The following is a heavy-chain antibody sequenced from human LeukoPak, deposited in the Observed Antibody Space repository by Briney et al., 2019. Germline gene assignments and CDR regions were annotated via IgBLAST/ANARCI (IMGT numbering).Heavy chain of an antibody. D-gene: IGHD1-26*01. CDR2: INPDNGGT. Sequence: GASVKVSCKTSGYTFTSYYIHWVRQAPGQGLDYMGWINPDNGGTNYAQNFQGRVIMTRDTSISTAYMRLSRLTSDDTAVYYCARSPSGELDYWGRGTLVSVSP. J-gene: IGHJ4*02. V-gene: IGHV1-2*02. CDR3: ARSPSGELDY. CDR1: GYTFTSYY.